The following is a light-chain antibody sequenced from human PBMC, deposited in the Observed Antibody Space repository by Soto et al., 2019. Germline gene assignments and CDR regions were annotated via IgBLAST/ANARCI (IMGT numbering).Light chain of an antibody. V-gene: IGKV1-5*03. CDR3: QQVRSYPST. CDR1: QTIISW. CDR2: KTS. Sequence: HRSHSPATLSASVVYRVRIACLSSQTIISWVAWYHQKPGKAPRLLIYKTSSLESGVPSRFSASGVGTDFTLTISSLQAEDFATYYCQQVRSYPSTFGGGTKVDI. J-gene: IGKJ4*01.